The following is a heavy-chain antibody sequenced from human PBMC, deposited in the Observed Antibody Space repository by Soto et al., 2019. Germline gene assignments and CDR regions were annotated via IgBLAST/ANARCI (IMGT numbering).Heavy chain of an antibody. V-gene: IGHV3-21*01. Sequence: GGSLRLSCAASGFTFSSYSMNWVRQAPGKGLEWVSSISSSSSYIYYADSVKGRFTISRDNAKNSLYLQMNSLRAEDTAVYYCARDEWGEYWSFDPWGQGTLVTVSS. CDR2: ISSSSSYI. CDR1: GFTFSSYS. CDR3: ARDEWGEYWSFDP. J-gene: IGHJ5*02. D-gene: IGHD1-26*01.